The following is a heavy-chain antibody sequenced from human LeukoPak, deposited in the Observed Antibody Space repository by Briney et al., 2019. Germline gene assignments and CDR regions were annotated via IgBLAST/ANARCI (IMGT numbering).Heavy chain of an antibody. D-gene: IGHD2-8*01. CDR2: IWYDGSNK. Sequence: PGGSLRLSCAASGFTFSSYGMHWVRQAPGKGLEWVAVIWYDGSNKYYADSVKGRFTISRDNSKNTLYLQMNSLRAEDTAVYYCAKDLLPDCTNGVCYTYYYYGMDVWGQGTTVTVSS. CDR1: GFTFSSYG. V-gene: IGHV3-30*02. J-gene: IGHJ6*02. CDR3: AKDLLPDCTNGVCYTYYYYGMDV.